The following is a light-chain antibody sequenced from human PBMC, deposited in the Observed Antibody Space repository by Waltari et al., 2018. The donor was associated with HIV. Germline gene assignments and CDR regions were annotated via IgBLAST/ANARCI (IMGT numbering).Light chain of an antibody. Sequence: FMLTQPHSVSESPGKTVPISSTPSRGSIASNYVQCDQPRPASAPTTVIYEDNQRPSGVPDRFSGSIDSSSNSASLTISGLKTEDEADYYCQSYDTSNPVVFGGGTKLTVL. CDR2: EDN. J-gene: IGLJ2*01. V-gene: IGLV6-57*04. CDR3: QSYDTSNPVV. CDR1: RGSIASNY.